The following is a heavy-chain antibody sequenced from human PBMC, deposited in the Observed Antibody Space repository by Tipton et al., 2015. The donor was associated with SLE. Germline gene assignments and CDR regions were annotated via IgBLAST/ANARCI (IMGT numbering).Heavy chain of an antibody. CDR3: ARQPRDSSGYYSDAFDI. J-gene: IGHJ3*02. CDR2: ISSSSSTI. CDR1: GFTFSSYS. Sequence: SLRLSCAASGFTFSSYSMNWVRQAPGKGLEWVSYISSSSSTIYYADSVKGRFTISRDNAKNSLYLQMNSLRAEDTAVYCCARQPRDSSGYYSDAFDIWGQGTMVTVSS. D-gene: IGHD3-22*01. V-gene: IGHV3-48*01.